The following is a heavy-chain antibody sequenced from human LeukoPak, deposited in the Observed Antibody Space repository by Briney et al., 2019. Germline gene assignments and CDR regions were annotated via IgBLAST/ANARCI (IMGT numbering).Heavy chain of an antibody. D-gene: IGHD5-12*01. Sequence: GGSLRLSCAASGFTFSSYSMNWVRQAPGKGLEWASYISSSSSTIYYADSVKGRFTISRDNAKNSLYLQMNSLRAEDTAVYYCARGPVATITHFDYWGQGTLVTVSS. J-gene: IGHJ4*02. CDR2: ISSSSSTI. CDR1: GFTFSSYS. CDR3: ARGPVATITHFDY. V-gene: IGHV3-48*01.